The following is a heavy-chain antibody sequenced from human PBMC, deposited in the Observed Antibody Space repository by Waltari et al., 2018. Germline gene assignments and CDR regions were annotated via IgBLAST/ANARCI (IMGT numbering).Heavy chain of an antibody. CDR2: INHSGST. D-gene: IGHD6-19*01. CDR1: GGSFSGYY. V-gene: IGHV4-34*01. J-gene: IGHJ6*03. Sequence: QVQLQQWGAGLLKPSETLSLTCAVYGGSFSGYYWSWIRQPTSKGLEWIGEINHSGSTNYNPSLKNRVTISVDASKNQLSLRLRSVIAADTAVYYCARSFLAVAGTGYYYMDGWGKGTTVTVSS. CDR3: ARSFLAVAGTGYYYMDG.